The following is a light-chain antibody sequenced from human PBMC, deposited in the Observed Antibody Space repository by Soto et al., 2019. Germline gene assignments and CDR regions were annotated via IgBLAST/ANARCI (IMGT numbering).Light chain of an antibody. J-gene: IGLJ3*02. CDR2: DVS. Sequence: QSALTQPRSLSGSPGQSVTISCTGTSSDVGGFNYVSWYQQHPGKAPKLVIYDVSKRPSGVPDRFSGSKSGNTASLTISGLQAEDEADYYCCSYAGSYPWVFGGGTKVTVL. CDR1: SSDVGGFNY. CDR3: CSYAGSYPWV. V-gene: IGLV2-11*01.